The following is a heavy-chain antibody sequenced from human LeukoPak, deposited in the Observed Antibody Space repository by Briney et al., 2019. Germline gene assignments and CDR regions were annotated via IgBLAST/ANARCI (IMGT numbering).Heavy chain of an antibody. J-gene: IGHJ4*02. CDR3: ARATTDPYYFDY. CDR1: GGSISSGDYY. D-gene: IGHD4-11*01. CDR2: IYYSGST. V-gene: IGHV4-30-4*08. Sequence: SETLSLTCTVSGGSISSGDYYWSWIRQPPGKGLEWIGYIYYSGSTYYTPSLKSRVTISVDTSKNQFSLKLSSVTAADTAVYYCARATTDPYYFDYWGQGTLVTVSS.